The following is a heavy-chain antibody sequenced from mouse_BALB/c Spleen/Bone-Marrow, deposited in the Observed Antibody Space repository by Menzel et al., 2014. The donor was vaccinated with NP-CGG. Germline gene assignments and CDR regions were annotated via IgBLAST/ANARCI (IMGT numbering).Heavy chain of an antibody. CDR2: INPSNGRT. D-gene: IGHD1-1*01. Sequence: SGPELVKPGASVKLSCKASGYTFTSYWMHWVKQRPGQGLEWIGEINPSNGRTNYNEKFKSKATLTVDKSSSTAYMQLSSLTSEDSAVYYCARRTTTVVATDYWGQGTTLTVSS. J-gene: IGHJ2*01. CDR1: GYTFTSYW. V-gene: IGHV1S81*02. CDR3: ARRTTTVVATDY.